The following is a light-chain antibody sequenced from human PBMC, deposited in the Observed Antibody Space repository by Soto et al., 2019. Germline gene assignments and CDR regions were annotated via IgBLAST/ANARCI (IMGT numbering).Light chain of an antibody. CDR3: QQYNLCPRT. V-gene: IGKV3-15*01. J-gene: IGKJ1*01. Sequence: EIVMTQSPATLSVSPGERATLSCRASQSISSLLAWYQQKPAPPPRLLIYGASARATRIPARFSGSGSGIEFPLPISSLLSEDFAVYSCQQYNLCPRTFGQVPNV. CDR1: QSISSL. CDR2: GAS.